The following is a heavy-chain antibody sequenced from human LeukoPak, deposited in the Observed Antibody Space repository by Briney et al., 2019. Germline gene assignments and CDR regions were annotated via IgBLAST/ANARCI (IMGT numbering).Heavy chain of an antibody. J-gene: IGHJ4*02. D-gene: IGHD6-19*01. CDR1: GGSFSGYY. CDR2: ISHSGST. CDR3: AGLKAVAGTFDY. V-gene: IGHV4-34*01. Sequence: SETLSLTCAVYGGSFSGYYWSWIRQPPGKGLEWIGEISHSGSTNYNPSLKSRVTISVDTSKNQFSLKLSSVTAADTAVYYCAGLKAVAGTFDYWGQGTLVTVSS.